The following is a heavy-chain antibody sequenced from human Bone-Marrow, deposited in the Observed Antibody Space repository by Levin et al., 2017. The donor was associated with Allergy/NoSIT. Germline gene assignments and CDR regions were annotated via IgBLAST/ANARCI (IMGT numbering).Heavy chain of an antibody. J-gene: IGHJ4*02. V-gene: IGHV3-23*01. CDR1: GLTCSTCA. Sequence: HPGGSLRLSCVDSGLTCSTCAMTWVRQAPGQGLEWVSTLSGSGHSTFYADSVRGRFTISRDDAKNTLFLQMNSLRDDDTAVYYCAKDGPHGYIDNWGQGTLVSVSS. CDR2: LSGSGHST. CDR3: AKDGPHGYIDN.